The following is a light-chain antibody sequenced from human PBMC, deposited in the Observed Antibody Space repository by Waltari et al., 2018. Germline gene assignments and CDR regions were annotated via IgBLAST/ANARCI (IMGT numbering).Light chain of an antibody. J-gene: IGKJ3*01. V-gene: IGKV3-15*01. CDR2: GAA. Sequence: IVMTQSPATLSVSPGERATLSFRASQSISANLAWYQQRPGQAPRLLIHGAATRATGIPARFIGRGSGTEFTLTISNLQSEDFAVYYCQQYDNWPPFTFGPGTKVDIK. CDR1: QSISAN. CDR3: QQYDNWPPFT.